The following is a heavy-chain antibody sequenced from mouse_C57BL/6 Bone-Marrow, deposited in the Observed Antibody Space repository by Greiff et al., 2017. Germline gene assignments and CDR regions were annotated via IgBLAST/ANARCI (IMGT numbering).Heavy chain of an antibody. Sequence: QVQLQQSGAELVKPGASVKLSCKASGYTFTSYWMQWVKQRPGQGLEWIGEIDPSDSYTNYNQKFKGKATLTVDTSSSTAYMQLSSLTSEDTAVYYYAREGGFLYYFDYWGQGTTLTVSS. CDR2: IDPSDSYT. V-gene: IGHV1-50*01. CDR1: GYTFTSYW. J-gene: IGHJ2*01. CDR3: AREGGFLYYFDY.